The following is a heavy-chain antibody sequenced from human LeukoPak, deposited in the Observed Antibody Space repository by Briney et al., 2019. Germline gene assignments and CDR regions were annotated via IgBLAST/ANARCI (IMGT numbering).Heavy chain of an antibody. D-gene: IGHD6-19*01. CDR2: INPNSGGT. CDR1: GYTFTGTGYY. V-gene: IGHV1-2*02. Sequence: ASVKVSCKASGYTFTGTGYYIHWVRQAPGQGLEWMGWINPNSGGTNYAQKFQGRVTMTRDTSISTAYMELSRLTSDDTAVYYCARWRGYSSGWSGPFDDWGQGTLVTVSS. CDR3: ARWRGYSSGWSGPFDD. J-gene: IGHJ4*02.